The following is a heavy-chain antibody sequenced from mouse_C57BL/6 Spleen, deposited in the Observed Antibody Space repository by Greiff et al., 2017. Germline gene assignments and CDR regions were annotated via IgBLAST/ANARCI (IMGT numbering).Heavy chain of an antibody. V-gene: IGHV1-15*01. D-gene: IGHD1-2*01. J-gene: IGHJ1*03. CDR3: TREYYGRGYFDG. CDR1: GYTFTDYE. Sequence: QVQLQQSGAELVRPGASVTLSCKASGYTFTDYEMHWVKQTPVHGLEWIGAIDPETGGTAYNQKFKGKAILTADKSSSTAYMELRSLTSEDSAVYYCTREYYGRGYFDGWGTGTTVTVSS. CDR2: IDPETGGT.